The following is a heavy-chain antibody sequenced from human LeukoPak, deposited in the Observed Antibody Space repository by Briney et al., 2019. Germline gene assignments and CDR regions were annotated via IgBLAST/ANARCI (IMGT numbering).Heavy chain of an antibody. V-gene: IGHV4-31*03. CDR1: GGSISSSSYY. CDR2: IYYSGST. J-gene: IGHJ4*02. Sequence: SETLSLTCTVSGGSISSSSYYWGWIRQPPGKGLEWIGYIYYSGSTYYNPSLKSRVTISVDTSKNQFSLKLSSVTAADTAVYYCARDLWGYSYGYVLWGQGTLVTVSS. D-gene: IGHD5-18*01. CDR3: ARDLWGYSYGYVL.